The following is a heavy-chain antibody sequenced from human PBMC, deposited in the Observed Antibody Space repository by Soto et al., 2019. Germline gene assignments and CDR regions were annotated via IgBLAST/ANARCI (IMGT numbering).Heavy chain of an antibody. V-gene: IGHV3-53*01. J-gene: IGHJ6*02. CDR2: IYSGGST. CDR3: ARDTYYYGMDV. CDR1: GFTVSSNY. Sequence: EVQLVESGGGLIQPGGSLRLSCAASGFTVSSNYMSWVRQAPGKGLEWDSVIYSGGSTYYADSVKGRFTISRDNSKNPLNLQMNSLRAEDTAVYYCARDTYYYGMDVWGQGTTVTVSS.